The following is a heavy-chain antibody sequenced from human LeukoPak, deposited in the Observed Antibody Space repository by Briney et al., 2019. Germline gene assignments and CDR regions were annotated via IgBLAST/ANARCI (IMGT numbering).Heavy chain of an antibody. CDR2: ISAYNGNT. CDR1: GYTFTSYG. Sequence: ASVKVFCKASGYTFTSYGISWVRQAPGQGLEWMGWISAYNGNTNYAQKLQGRVTMTTDTSTSTAYMELRSLRSDDTAVYYCARDLTHYYGSGSYPAPVDYWGQGTLVTVSS. D-gene: IGHD3-10*01. CDR3: ARDLTHYYGSGSYPAPVDY. J-gene: IGHJ4*02. V-gene: IGHV1-18*01.